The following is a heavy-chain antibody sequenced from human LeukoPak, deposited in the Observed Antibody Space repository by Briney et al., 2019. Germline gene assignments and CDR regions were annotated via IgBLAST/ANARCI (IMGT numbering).Heavy chain of an antibody. Sequence: ASVKVSCKASGYTFTGYYMHWVRQAPGQGLEWTGWINPNSGDTNYAQKFQARVTMTRDTSISTAYMELSRLRSDDTAVYYCARGLLTGIPFDYWGQGTLVTVSS. CDR1: GYTFTGYY. CDR2: INPNSGDT. D-gene: IGHD7-27*01. J-gene: IGHJ4*02. V-gene: IGHV1-2*02. CDR3: ARGLLTGIPFDY.